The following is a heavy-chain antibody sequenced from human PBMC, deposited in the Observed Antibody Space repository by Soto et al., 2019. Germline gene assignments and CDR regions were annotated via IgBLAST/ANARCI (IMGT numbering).Heavy chain of an antibody. CDR2: IIPIFGTA. V-gene: IGHV1-69*13. J-gene: IGHJ6*02. D-gene: IGHD5-12*01. Sequence: SVKVSCKASGCTFSSYAISWVRQAPGQGLEWMGGIIPIFGTANYAQKFQGRVTITADESTSTAYMELSSLRSEDTAVYYCAREWLRFGRYYYYYGMDVWGQGTTVTVSS. CDR3: AREWLRFGRYYYYYGMDV. CDR1: GCTFSSYA.